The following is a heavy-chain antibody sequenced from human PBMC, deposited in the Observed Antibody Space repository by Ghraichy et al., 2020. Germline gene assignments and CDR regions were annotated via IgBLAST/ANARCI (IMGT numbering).Heavy chain of an antibody. CDR3: AICSYYYGMDV. CDR1: GFTFSSYW. V-gene: IGHV3-7*01. Sequence: GGSLRLSCVASGFTFSSYWMSWVRQAPGKGLEWVANIKQDGSEKYYVDSVKGRFTISRDNAKNSLYLQMNSLRAEDTAVYYCAICSYYYGMDVWGQGTTVTVSS. J-gene: IGHJ6*02. D-gene: IGHD2-15*01. CDR2: IKQDGSEK.